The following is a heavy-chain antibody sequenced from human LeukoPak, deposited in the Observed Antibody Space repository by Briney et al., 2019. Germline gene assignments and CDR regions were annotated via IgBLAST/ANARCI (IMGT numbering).Heavy chain of an antibody. D-gene: IGHD2-2*01. J-gene: IGHJ3*02. CDR3: ARPGGYCSSTSCPRGAFDI. Sequence: GSLRLSCAASGFIFSSYAMNWVRQAPGKGLEWIGEINHSGSTNYNPSLKSRVTISVDTSKNQFSLKLSSVTAADMAVYYCARPGGYCSSTSCPRGAFDIWGQGTMVTVSS. CDR1: GFIFSSYA. V-gene: IGHV4-34*01. CDR2: INHSGST.